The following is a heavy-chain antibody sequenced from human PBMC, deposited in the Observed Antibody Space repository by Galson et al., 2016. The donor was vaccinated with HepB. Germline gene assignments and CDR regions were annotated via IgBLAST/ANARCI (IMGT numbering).Heavy chain of an antibody. CDR3: ASNYNDCWTAPAAS. Sequence: SVKVSCKASGGDFSTYTITWVRQGPGQGLEWMGGVIPILGPLNFAQRFQGRVAINADESTKTVYMELSSLRSEDTAVYFCASNYNDCWTAPAASWGQGTLVSVSS. J-gene: IGHJ4*02. CDR2: VIPILGPL. V-gene: IGHV1-69*13. CDR1: GGDFSTYT. D-gene: IGHD3-3*01.